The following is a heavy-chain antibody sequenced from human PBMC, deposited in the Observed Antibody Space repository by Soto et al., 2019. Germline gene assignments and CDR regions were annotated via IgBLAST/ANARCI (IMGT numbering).Heavy chain of an antibody. CDR1: GFTFSNYG. V-gene: IGHV3-33*01. Sequence: GGSLRLSCAASGFTFSNYGMHWVRQAPGKGLEWVAVIWYDGSNKYYGDSVKGRFTISRDNSKNTLYLQMNSLRGEDMAVYYCARDRDPMTTVTEIGCWGQGTLVTVSS. CDR3: ARDRDPMTTVTEIGC. J-gene: IGHJ4*02. CDR2: IWYDGSNK. D-gene: IGHD4-17*01.